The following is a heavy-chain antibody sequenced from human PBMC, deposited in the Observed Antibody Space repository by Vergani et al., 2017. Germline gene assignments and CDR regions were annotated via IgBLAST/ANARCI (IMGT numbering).Heavy chain of an antibody. J-gene: IGHJ6*03. V-gene: IGHV1-46*01. D-gene: IGHD2-2*01. CDR1: GYTFTSYY. CDR2: INPSGGST. Sequence: QVQLVQSGAEVKKPGASVKVSCKASGYTFTSYYMHWVRQAPGQGLEWMGIINPSGGSTSYAQKFQGRVTMTRDTSTSTVYMELSSLRSEATAVYYCARAPRPYCSSTSCYSGHYYYMDVWGKGTTVTVSS. CDR3: ARAPRPYCSSTSCYSGHYYYMDV.